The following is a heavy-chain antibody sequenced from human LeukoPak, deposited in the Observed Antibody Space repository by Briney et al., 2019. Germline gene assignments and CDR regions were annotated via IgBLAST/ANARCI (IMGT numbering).Heavy chain of an antibody. CDR2: ISDSGGST. CDR1: GFTFSAYA. CDR3: AKSHSLEYRGYFDN. D-gene: IGHD2/OR15-2a*01. Sequence: PGGSLRLSFSTSGFTFSAYAISSVRQAPGKGLELVSTISDSGGSTSYADSLKGRFTISRGNSKNTLYLLMNELSAEDTAVYYCAKSHSLEYRGYFDNWGQGTLVTVSS. V-gene: IGHV3-23*01. J-gene: IGHJ4*02.